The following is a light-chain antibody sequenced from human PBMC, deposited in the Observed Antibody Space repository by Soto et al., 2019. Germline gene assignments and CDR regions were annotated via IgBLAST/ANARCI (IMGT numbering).Light chain of an antibody. CDR3: QHYNSYTEA. J-gene: IGKJ1*01. V-gene: IGKV1-5*03. CDR1: QTISSW. CDR2: KAF. Sequence: DIQMTQSPSTLSGSVGDRVTITCRASQTISSWLAWYQQKPGKAPKLLIYKAFTLKSGVPSRFSGSGSGTEFTPTISSPQPDDFATYYCQHYNSYTEAFGQGTKVELK.